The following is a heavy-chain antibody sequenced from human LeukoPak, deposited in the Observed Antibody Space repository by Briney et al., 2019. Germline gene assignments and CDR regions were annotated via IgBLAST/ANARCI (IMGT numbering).Heavy chain of an antibody. J-gene: IGHJ4*02. CDR3: AKAGIVVVPAAKLKSYYFDY. CDR2: ISGSGGST. V-gene: IGHV3-23*01. D-gene: IGHD2-2*01. Sequence: PGGSLRPSCAASGFTFSSYAMSWVRQAPGKGLEWVSAISGSGGSTYYADSVKGRFTISRDNSKNTLYLQMNSLRAEDTAVYYCAKAGIVVVPAAKLKSYYFDYWGQGTLVTVSS. CDR1: GFTFSSYA.